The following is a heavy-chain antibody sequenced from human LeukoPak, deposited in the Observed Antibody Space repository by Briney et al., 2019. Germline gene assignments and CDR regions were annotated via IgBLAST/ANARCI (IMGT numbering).Heavy chain of an antibody. V-gene: IGHV4-4*07. Sequence: TPSETLSLTCTVSGGSISGYYWNWVRQPADRGLEWIGRLYSSGDTYYNPSLKSRLTISVDTSKNQFSLKLRSVTAADTAVYYCARGSSGSTKRYYFDSWGQGALVTVPS. CDR2: LYSSGDT. D-gene: IGHD6-19*01. J-gene: IGHJ4*02. CDR3: ARGSSGSTKRYYFDS. CDR1: GGSISGYY.